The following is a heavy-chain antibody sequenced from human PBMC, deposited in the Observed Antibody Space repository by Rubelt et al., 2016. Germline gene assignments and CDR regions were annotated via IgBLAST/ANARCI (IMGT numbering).Heavy chain of an antibody. D-gene: IGHD3-16*01. CDR3: AREGDYYYGMDV. Sequence: QVQLVQSGAEVKKPGASVKVSCKASGYTFTGYYMHWVRQAPGQGLEWMGRINPNSGSTNYAQKLRGRVTMTRNRSISTAYRELSRLRSDDTAVYYCAREGDYYYGMDVWGQGTTVTVSS. CDR2: INPNSGST. V-gene: IGHV1-2*06. J-gene: IGHJ6*02. CDR1: GYTFTGYY.